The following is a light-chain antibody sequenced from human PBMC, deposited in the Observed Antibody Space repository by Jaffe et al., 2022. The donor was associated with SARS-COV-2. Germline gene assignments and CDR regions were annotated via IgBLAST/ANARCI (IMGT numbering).Light chain of an antibody. Sequence: DLQMTQSPSSLSASVGDRVTLTCRASQGIRNYLAWYQQKPGKVPKLLIYGASTLQSGVPSRFSGSGSGTEFTLTVSSLQPEDVATYYCQNYNSAPLTFGGGTKVEIK. J-gene: IGKJ4*01. CDR2: GAS. CDR3: QNYNSAPLT. CDR1: QGIRNY. V-gene: IGKV1-27*01.